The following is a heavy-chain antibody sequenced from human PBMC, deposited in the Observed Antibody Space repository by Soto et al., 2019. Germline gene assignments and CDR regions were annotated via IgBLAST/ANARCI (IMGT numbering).Heavy chain of an antibody. J-gene: IGHJ3*02. CDR3: ARSSTMTFDAFYI. CDR1: GYTFTSYW. D-gene: IGHD4-17*01. V-gene: IGHV5-51*01. CDR2: IYPGDSDT. Sequence: GESLKISCKGSGYTFTSYWIGWVRQMPGKGLEWMGIIYPGDSDTRYRPSFQGQVTISADKSINTAYPQWSSLKASDTAMYYCARSSTMTFDAFYICGQGTMVTVSS.